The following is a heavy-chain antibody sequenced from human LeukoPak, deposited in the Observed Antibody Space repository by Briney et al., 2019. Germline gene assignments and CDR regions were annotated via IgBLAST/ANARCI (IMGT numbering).Heavy chain of an antibody. J-gene: IGHJ5*02. V-gene: IGHV4-61*02. CDR3: ARGGQRYGSGSYFPGYNWFDP. Sequence: SETLSLTCTVSGGSISSGSYYWSWIRQPAGKGLEWIGRIYTSGSTNYNPSLKSRVTISVDTSKNQFSLKLSSVTAADTAVYYCARGGQRYGSGSYFPGYNWFDPWGQGTLVTVSS. CDR1: GGSISSGSYY. D-gene: IGHD3-10*01. CDR2: IYTSGST.